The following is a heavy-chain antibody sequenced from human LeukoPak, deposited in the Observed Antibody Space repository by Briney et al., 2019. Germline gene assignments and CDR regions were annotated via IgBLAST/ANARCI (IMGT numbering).Heavy chain of an antibody. CDR1: GFTFSSYA. D-gene: IGHD1-26*01. V-gene: IGHV3-30*04. CDR3: ARDSFNIVGATTISEGLDY. J-gene: IGHJ4*02. CDR2: ISYDGSNK. Sequence: GRSLRLSCAASGFTFSSYAMHWVRQAPGKGLEWVAVISYDGSNKYYADSVKGRFTISRDNSKNTLYLQMNSLRAEDTAVYYCARDSFNIVGATTISEGLDYWGQGTLVTVSS.